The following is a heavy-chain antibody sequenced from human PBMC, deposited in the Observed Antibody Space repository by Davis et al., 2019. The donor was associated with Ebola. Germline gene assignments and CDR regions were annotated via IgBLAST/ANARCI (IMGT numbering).Heavy chain of an antibody. V-gene: IGHV1-8*03. CDR3: TSPMHGWGSFHFDY. J-gene: IGHJ4*02. CDR1: GFIFSNDD. Sequence: ASVKVSCKASGFIFSNDDINWVRQAAGQGLEWMGWTNTNSGSTTYAQKFQGRVTITRNTSISTAYMELSSLRAEDTAVYYCTSPMHGWGSFHFDYWGQGTLVTVSS. CDR2: TNTNSGST. D-gene: IGHD3-16*01.